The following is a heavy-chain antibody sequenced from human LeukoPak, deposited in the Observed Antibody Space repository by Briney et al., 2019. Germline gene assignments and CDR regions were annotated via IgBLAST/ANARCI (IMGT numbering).Heavy chain of an antibody. D-gene: IGHD5-12*01. CDR2: INPNSGGT. J-gene: IGHJ4*02. CDR3: ARVLGGFSYFEY. V-gene: IGHV1-2*02. Sequence: ASVKVSCKASGYTFTGYYIHWVRQAPGQGLEWMGWINPNSGGTNYAQKFQGRVTMTRDTSINSAYMELSRLRSDDTAVYYCARVLGGFSYFEYWGQGTLVTVSS. CDR1: GYTFTGYY.